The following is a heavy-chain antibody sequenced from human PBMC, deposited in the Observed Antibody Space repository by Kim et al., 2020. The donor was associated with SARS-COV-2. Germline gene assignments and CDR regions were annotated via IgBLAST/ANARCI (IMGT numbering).Heavy chain of an antibody. V-gene: IGHV3-53*01. CDR1: GFTVSSNY. Sequence: GGSLRLSCAASGFTVSSNYMSWVRQAPGKGLEWVSVIYSGGSTYYADSVKGRFTISRDNSKNTLYLQMNSLRAEDTAVYYCASALKAITRIVAGAPWFDPGGQGTLVPVPS. D-gene: IGHD3-22*01. CDR2: IYSGGST. CDR3: ASALKAITRIVAGAPWFDP. J-gene: IGHJ5*02.